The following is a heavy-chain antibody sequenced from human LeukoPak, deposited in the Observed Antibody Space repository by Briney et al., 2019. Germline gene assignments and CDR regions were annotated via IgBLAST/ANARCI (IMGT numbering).Heavy chain of an antibody. CDR2: ISGSGGST. CDR3: AKDPIAAGQYYYYGMDV. V-gene: IGHV3-23*01. CDR1: GFTVSSNY. D-gene: IGHD6-25*01. J-gene: IGHJ6*02. Sequence: GGSLRLSCAASGFTVSSNYMSWVRQAPGKGLEWVSAISGSGGSTYYADSVKGRFTISRDNSKNTLYLQMNSLRAEDTAVYYCAKDPIAAGQYYYYGMDVWGQGTTVTVSS.